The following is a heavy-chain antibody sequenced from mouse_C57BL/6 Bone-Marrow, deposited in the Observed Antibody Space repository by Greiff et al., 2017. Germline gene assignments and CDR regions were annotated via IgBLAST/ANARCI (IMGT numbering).Heavy chain of an antibody. CDR3: AREDDGYYVWYFDV. Sequence: VQLQQSGPVLVKPGASVKMSCKASGYTFTDYYMNWVKQSHGKSLEWIGVINPYNGGTSYNQKFKGKATLTVDKSSSTAYMELNSLTSEDSAVYYCAREDDGYYVWYFDVWGTGTTVTVSS. D-gene: IGHD2-3*01. J-gene: IGHJ1*03. CDR2: INPYNGGT. V-gene: IGHV1-19*01. CDR1: GYTFTDYY.